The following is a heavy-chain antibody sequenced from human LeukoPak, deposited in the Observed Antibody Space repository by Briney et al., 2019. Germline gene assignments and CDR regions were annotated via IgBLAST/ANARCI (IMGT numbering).Heavy chain of an antibody. J-gene: IGHJ4*02. V-gene: IGHV3-48*01. Sequence: GGSLRLSCAASGFTFSTYSMNWVRQAPGKGLEWVSYISAGGSTIYYADSVQGRSTISRDNAKSSLSLQMSSLTAEDTALYYCARAPAPRHCTSTSCPRGPFDYWGQGTLVTVSS. CDR3: ARAPAPRHCTSTSCPRGPFDY. CDR1: GFTFSTYS. CDR2: ISAGGSTI. D-gene: IGHD2-2*01.